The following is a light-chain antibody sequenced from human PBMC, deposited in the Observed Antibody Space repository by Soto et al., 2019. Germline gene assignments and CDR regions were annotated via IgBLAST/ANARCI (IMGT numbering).Light chain of an antibody. J-gene: IGLJ2*01. CDR2: EGS. CDR1: SSDIGSYKL. V-gene: IGLV2-23*01. Sequence: QSALTQPATVSGSPGQSITISCTGTSSDIGSYKLVSWYQQHPGKAPKLMIYEGSKRPSGVSNRFSGSKSGNTASLTISGLQADDEAAYYCCSYAGHGTGVFGGGTKLTVL. CDR3: CSYAGHGTGV.